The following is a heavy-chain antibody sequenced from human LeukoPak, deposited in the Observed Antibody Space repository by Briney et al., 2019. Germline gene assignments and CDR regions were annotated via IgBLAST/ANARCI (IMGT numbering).Heavy chain of an antibody. CDR3: ARERLRYFDWLEYNWFDP. J-gene: IGHJ5*02. V-gene: IGHV3-7*01. D-gene: IGHD3-9*01. CDR2: IKQDGSEK. Sequence: GGSLRLSCAASGFTFSSYEMNWVRQAPGKGLEWVANIKQDGSEKYYVDSVKGRFTISRDNAKNSLYLQMNSLRAEDTAVYYCARERLRYFDWLEYNWFDPWGQGTLVTVSS. CDR1: GFTFSSYE.